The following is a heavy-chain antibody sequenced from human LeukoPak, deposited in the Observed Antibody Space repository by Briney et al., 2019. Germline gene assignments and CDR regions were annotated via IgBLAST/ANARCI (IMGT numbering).Heavy chain of an antibody. J-gene: IGHJ4*02. CDR3: VRNYDYWSGYFPY. CDR1: GYTFTDCD. Sequence: ASVKVSCKVSGYTFTDCDINWVRQATGQGLEWMGWMNPKTATTGYAQKFQGRLTMTRDISINTAYMELSSLTSEDTAVYFCVRNYDYWSGYFPYWGQGTLVTVSS. V-gene: IGHV1-8*01. D-gene: IGHD3-3*01. CDR2: MNPKTATT.